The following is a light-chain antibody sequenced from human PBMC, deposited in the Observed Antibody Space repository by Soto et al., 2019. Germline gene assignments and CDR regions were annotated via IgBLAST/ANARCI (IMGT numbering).Light chain of an antibody. Sequence: DIVMTQSPLSLSVTPGEPASISCRSSQSLLHGTGYNYLDWYLQKPGQSPQLLIQLGSMRASGVPDRVSGSESVTEFTLKISRVEAEDVGVYYCMQVLQTPVTFGPGTKVEI. J-gene: IGKJ3*01. V-gene: IGKV2-28*01. CDR2: LGS. CDR3: MQVLQTPVT. CDR1: QSLLHGTGYNY.